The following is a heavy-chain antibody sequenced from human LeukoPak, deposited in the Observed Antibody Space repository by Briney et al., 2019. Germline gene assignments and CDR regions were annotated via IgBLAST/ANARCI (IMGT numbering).Heavy chain of an antibody. CDR2: IYYSGST. V-gene: IGHV4-59*08. D-gene: IGHD2-15*01. CDR1: GVSISSYY. CDR3: ARYALDCSGGCCYSERYYFDY. J-gene: IGHJ4*02. Sequence: PSETLSLTCTVSGVSISSYYWSWLRQPPGKGLEGVGYIYYSGSTNYNPSLKSRVTISVDTCKNQFALKLSYVTAADTAVYYWARYALDCSGGCCYSERYYFDYWGQGTLVTVSS.